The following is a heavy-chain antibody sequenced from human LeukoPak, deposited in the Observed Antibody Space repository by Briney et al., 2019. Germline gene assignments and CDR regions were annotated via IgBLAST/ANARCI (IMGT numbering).Heavy chain of an antibody. Sequence: ASVKVSCKASGYTFTGYYMHWVRQAPGQGLEWMGWINPNSGGTNYAQKLQGRVTMTTDTSTSTAYMELRSLRSDDTAVYYCARTQYYYDSSGYYPEFDYWGQGTLVTVSS. CDR1: GYTFTGYY. CDR2: INPNSGGT. D-gene: IGHD3-22*01. J-gene: IGHJ4*02. CDR3: ARTQYYYDSSGYYPEFDY. V-gene: IGHV1-2*02.